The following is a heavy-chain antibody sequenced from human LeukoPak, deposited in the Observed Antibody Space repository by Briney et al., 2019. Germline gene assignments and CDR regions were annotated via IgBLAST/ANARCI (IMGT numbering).Heavy chain of an antibody. CDR2: ISGSSSFI. Sequence: GSLRLSCAASGFTFSTYNMNWVRQAPGKGLEWVSSISGSSSFIHYADSVKGRFTISRDNAKQSLFLRMFSLRAEDTAVYYCASRSSGPPIWGQGTLVTVSS. V-gene: IGHV3-21*01. CDR1: GFTFSTYN. CDR3: ASRSSGPPI. J-gene: IGHJ4*02. D-gene: IGHD6-19*01.